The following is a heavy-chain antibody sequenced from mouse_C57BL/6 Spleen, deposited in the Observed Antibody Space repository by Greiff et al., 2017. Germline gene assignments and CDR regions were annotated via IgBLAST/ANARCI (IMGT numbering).Heavy chain of an antibody. CDR3: ATITTVVATGFDY. J-gene: IGHJ2*01. CDR2: IDPSDSYT. Sequence: VQLQQSGAELVMPGASVKLSCKASGYTFTSYWMHWVKQRPGQGLEWIGEIDPSDSYTNYNQKFKGKSTLTVDKSSSTAYMQLSSLTSEDSAVYYCATITTVVATGFDYWGQGTTLTVSS. D-gene: IGHD1-1*01. CDR1: GYTFTSYW. V-gene: IGHV1-69*01.